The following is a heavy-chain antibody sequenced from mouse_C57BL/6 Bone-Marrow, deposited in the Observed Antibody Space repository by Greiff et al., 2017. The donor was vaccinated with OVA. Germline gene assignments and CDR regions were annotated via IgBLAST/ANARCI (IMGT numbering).Heavy chain of an antibody. J-gene: IGHJ2*01. Sequence: VKLQQSGAELVRPGTSVKVSCKASGYAFTNYLIEWVKQRPGQGLEWIGVINPGSGGTNYNEKFKGKATLTADKSSSTAYMQLSSLTSEDSAVYFCARWGYSNYLDYWGQGTTLTVSS. CDR2: INPGSGGT. CDR3: ARWGYSNYLDY. CDR1: GYAFTNYL. V-gene: IGHV1-54*01. D-gene: IGHD2-5*01.